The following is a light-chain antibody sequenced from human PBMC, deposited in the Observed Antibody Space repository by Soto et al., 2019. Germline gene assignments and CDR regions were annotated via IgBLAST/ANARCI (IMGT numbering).Light chain of an antibody. J-gene: IGLJ1*01. CDR1: SSDIGGYNY. CDR3: SSYTSGSTLYV. Sequence: QSALTQPASVSGSPGQSSTISCTGTSSDIGGYNYVSWFQQHPGKAPKLMISDVSNRPSGVSNRFSGSKSGNTASLTISGLQAEDEADYYCSSYTSGSTLYVFGTGTKLTVL. CDR2: DVS. V-gene: IGLV2-14*01.